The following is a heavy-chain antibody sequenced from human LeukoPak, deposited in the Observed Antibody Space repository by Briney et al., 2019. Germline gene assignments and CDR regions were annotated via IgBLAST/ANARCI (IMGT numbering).Heavy chain of an antibody. CDR1: GFTFSSYA. CDR3: ARGYCSGCSCSSDY. D-gene: IGHD2-15*01. V-gene: IGHV3-23*01. Sequence: GGSLRLSCAASGFTFSSYAMSWVRQAPGKGLEWVSIISGSGVSTYYADFVKGRFTISRDNSKNTLYLQMNSLRAEDTAIYYCARGYCSGCSCSSDYWGQGTLVTVSS. J-gene: IGHJ4*02. CDR2: ISGSGVST.